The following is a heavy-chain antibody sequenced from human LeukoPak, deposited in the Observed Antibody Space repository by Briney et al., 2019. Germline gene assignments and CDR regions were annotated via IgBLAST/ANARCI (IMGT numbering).Heavy chain of an antibody. CDR1: GFTFSSYA. D-gene: IGHD3-22*01. CDR2: ISGSGGST. J-gene: IGHJ4*02. V-gene: IGHV3-23*01. CDR3: AKCRYDSSSYYFDY. Sequence: GGSLRLSCAASGFTFSSYAMTWVRQAPGKGLEWVSAISGSGGSTYYADSVKGRFTISRDNSKNTLYLQMNSLRAEDTAVYSCAKCRYDSSSYYFDYWGQGTLVTVSS.